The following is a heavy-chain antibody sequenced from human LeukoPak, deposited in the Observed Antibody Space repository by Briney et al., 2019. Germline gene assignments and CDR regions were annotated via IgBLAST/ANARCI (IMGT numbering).Heavy chain of an antibody. Sequence: SETLSLTCTVSGGSISSGGYYWSWIRQHPGKGLEWIGYIYYSGNTYYNPSLKSRVTISVDTSKNQFSLKLSSVTAADTAVYYCARVAAAPFDIWGQGTMVTVSS. CDR2: IYYSGNT. CDR3: ARVAAAPFDI. V-gene: IGHV4-31*03. CDR1: GGSISSGGYY. D-gene: IGHD6-13*01. J-gene: IGHJ3*02.